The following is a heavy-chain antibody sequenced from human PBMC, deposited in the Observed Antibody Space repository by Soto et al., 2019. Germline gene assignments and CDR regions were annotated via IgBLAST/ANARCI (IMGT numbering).Heavy chain of an antibody. D-gene: IGHD2-15*01. V-gene: IGHV3-23*01. CDR1: GFTFSSYA. CDR3: AKSLGVVAATYIGFPY. J-gene: IGHJ4*02. Sequence: EVQLLESGGGLVQPGGSQRLSCAASGFTFSSYAMSWVRQAPGKGLEWVSAISGSGGSTYYADSVKGRFTISRDNSKNTLCLQMNSLRAEDTAVYYCAKSLGVVAATYIGFPYWGQGTLVTVSS. CDR2: ISGSGGST.